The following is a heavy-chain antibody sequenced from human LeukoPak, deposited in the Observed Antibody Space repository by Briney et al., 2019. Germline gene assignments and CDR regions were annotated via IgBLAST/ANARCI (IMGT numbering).Heavy chain of an antibody. J-gene: IGHJ4*02. CDR3: AKDPVYYDFWSGYFDS. Sequence: GGSLRLSCAASGFTFSSYAMHWVRQPPGKGLDWVAFIRYDGSNKYYADSVKGRFTISRDNSKNTLYVQMNSLRAEDTAVYYCAKDPVYYDFWSGYFDSWGQETLVTVSS. CDR1: GFTFSSYA. CDR2: IRYDGSNK. V-gene: IGHV3-30*02. D-gene: IGHD3-3*01.